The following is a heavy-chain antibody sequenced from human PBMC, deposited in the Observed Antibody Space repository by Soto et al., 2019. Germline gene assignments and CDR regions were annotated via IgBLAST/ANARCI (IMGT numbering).Heavy chain of an antibody. V-gene: IGHV3-23*01. CDR3: AKGTILLWGYYYMDV. CDR2: ISGSGGST. CDR1: GFTFSSYA. Sequence: PGGSLILSCAASGFTFSSYAMSWVRQAPGKGLEWVSAISGSGGSTYYADSVKGRFTISRDNSKNTLYLQMNSLRAEDTAVYYCAKGTILLWGYYYMDVWGKGTTVTVSS. D-gene: IGHD3-10*01. J-gene: IGHJ6*03.